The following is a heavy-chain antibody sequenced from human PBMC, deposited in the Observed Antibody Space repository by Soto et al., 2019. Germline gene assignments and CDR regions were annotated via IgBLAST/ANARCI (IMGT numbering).Heavy chain of an antibody. D-gene: IGHD3-3*01. CDR3: SSAQDYDFLSGYPPTNWFDP. Sequence: EVQLVESGGGLVKPGGSLRLSCAASGFTFSSYSMNWVRQAPGKGLEWVSSISSSSSYIYYADSVKGRFTISRDNANNSLYLQMNSLTAEDAAVYYCSSAQDYDFLSGYPPTNWFDPWRQGTLVTVSS. V-gene: IGHV3-21*01. CDR2: ISSSSSYI. J-gene: IGHJ5*02. CDR1: GFTFSSYS.